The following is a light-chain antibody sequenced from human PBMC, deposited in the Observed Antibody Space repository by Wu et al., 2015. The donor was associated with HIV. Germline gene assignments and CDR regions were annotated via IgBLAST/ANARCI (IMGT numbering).Light chain of an antibody. Sequence: ERATLSSAGPVRAFSSTFSLVQQETWPGSHGXSSMMHPQGHCIPARFSGSGSGTDFTLTISSLEPEDFAVYYCQQRSNWPPTFGGGTKVEIK. V-gene: IGKV3-11*01. J-gene: IGKJ4*01. CDR1: RAFSST. CDR2: MHP. CDR3: QQRSNWPPT.